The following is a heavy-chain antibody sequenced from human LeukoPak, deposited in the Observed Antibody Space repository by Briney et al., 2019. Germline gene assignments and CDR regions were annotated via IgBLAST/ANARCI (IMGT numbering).Heavy chain of an antibody. D-gene: IGHD3-16*02. J-gene: IGHJ4*02. Sequence: GGSLRLFCAASGFTFSSYAMSWVRQAPGKGLEWVSAISGSGGSTYYADSVKGRFTISRDNSKNTLYLQMNSLRAEDTAVYYCAKDQPQITFGGVIVPSLDYWGQGTLVTVSS. CDR1: GFTFSSYA. CDR2: ISGSGGST. CDR3: AKDQPQITFGGVIVPSLDY. V-gene: IGHV3-23*01.